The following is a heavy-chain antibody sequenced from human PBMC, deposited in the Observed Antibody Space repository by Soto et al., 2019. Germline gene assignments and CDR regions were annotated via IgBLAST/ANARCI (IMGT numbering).Heavy chain of an antibody. CDR3: VKGTFSSSKVIFDY. V-gene: IGHV3-9*01. D-gene: IGHD6-6*01. CDR2: ISSNSGAI. CDR1: GFVFEDYD. J-gene: IGHJ4*02. Sequence: DVQLVESGGGLAQPGRSLRLSCVASGFVFEDYDMHWIRQVPGKGLEWVSSISSNSGAIKYADSVKGRFTLSRDNAKNSMYLEMNSLRVEDTAFYFCVKGTFSSSKVIFDYWGQGTLGTVSS.